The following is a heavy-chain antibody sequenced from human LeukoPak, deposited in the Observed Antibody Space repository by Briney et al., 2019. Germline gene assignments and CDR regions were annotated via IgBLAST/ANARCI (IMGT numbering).Heavy chain of an antibody. CDR3: ARPGGGIAVAGRGPYYFDY. Sequence: GGSLRLSCAASGFTFNSYTMNWVRQAPGKGLEWISYISRTGTTIYYADSVKGRFTISRDNAKNSLYLQMNSLRAEDTAVYYCARPGGGIAVAGRGPYYFDYWGQGTLVTVSS. CDR2: ISRTGTTI. CDR1: GFTFNSYT. J-gene: IGHJ4*02. D-gene: IGHD6-19*01. V-gene: IGHV3-48*04.